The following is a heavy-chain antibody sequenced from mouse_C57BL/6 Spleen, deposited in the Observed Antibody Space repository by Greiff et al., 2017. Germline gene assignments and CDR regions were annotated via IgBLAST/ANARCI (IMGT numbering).Heavy chain of an antibody. CDR1: GFNIKDDY. D-gene: IGHD1-1*01. Sequence: EVQLQASGAELVRPGASVKLSCTASGFNIKDDYMHWVKQRPEQGLEWIGWIDPENGDTEYASKFQGKATITADTASNTAYLQLSSLTSEDTAVYYCTAITTVVATRGDYWGQGTTLTVSS. CDR3: TAITTVVATRGDY. J-gene: IGHJ2*01. CDR2: IDPENGDT. V-gene: IGHV14-4*01.